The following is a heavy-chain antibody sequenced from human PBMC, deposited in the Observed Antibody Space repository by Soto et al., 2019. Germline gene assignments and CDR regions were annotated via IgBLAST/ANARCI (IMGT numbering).Heavy chain of an antibody. Sequence: PGGSLRLSCAASGFICSSYDMSWVRQAPGKGLDWVSTILAGGSTYYADSVKDRFTISRDRSTNTVFLQMNSLTAGDTAVYYCAKATATGGGAFDFCGQGTMVTVSS. J-gene: IGHJ3*01. V-gene: IGHV3-23*01. CDR1: GFICSSYD. D-gene: IGHD2-8*02. CDR3: AKATATGGGAFDF. CDR2: ILAGGST.